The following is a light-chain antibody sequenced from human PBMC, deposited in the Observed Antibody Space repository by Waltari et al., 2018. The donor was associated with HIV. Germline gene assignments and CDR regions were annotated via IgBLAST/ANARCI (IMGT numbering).Light chain of an antibody. CDR1: SSAVGGSNN. Sequence: QSALTQPRSVSVSPGQSVTIACTGTSSAVGGSNNVSCYQQPPGKAPKLMIYDVSKRPSGVPDRFSGSKSGNTASLTISGLQSEDEADYYCCSYAGSYTVVFGGGTKLTVL. CDR3: CSYAGSYTVV. J-gene: IGLJ2*01. V-gene: IGLV2-11*01. CDR2: DVS.